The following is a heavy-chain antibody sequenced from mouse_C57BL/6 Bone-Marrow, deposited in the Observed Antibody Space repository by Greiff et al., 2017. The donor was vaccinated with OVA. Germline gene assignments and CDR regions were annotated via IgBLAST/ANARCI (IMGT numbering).Heavy chain of an antibody. CDR2: IDPTNDYT. J-gene: IGHJ2*01. Sequence: QVQLKESGAELARPGASVKMSCKASGYTFTSYTIHWVKQRPGQGLEWIGYIDPTNDYTNYNQKFKGKATLTADKSSSTAYMQLSSLTSEDSAVYYCTRGYYFDYRGQGTTLTVSS. CDR3: TRGYYFDY. CDR1: GYTFTSYT. V-gene: IGHV1-4*01.